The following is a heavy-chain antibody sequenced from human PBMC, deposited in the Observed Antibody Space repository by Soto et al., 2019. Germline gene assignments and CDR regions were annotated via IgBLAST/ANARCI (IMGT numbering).Heavy chain of an antibody. J-gene: IGHJ6*02. V-gene: IGHV4-59*08. Sequence: PSETLSLTYTVAGGSISSYDCSWIRQPPGKGLEWIGYIYYSGSTNYNPSLKSRVTISVDTSKNQFSLKLSSVTAADTAVYYCARHGQWLVTGYFYYGMDVWGQGTTVTVSS. CDR3: ARHGQWLVTGYFYYGMDV. CDR2: IYYSGST. D-gene: IGHD6-19*01. CDR1: GGSISSYD.